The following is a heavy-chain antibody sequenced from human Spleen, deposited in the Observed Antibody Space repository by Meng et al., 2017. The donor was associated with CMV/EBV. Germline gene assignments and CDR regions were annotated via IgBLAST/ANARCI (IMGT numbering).Heavy chain of an antibody. J-gene: IGHJ5*02. D-gene: IGHD3-22*01. CDR1: GGSISSSSYD. CDR2: IYYSGST. Sequence: SGGSISSSSYDWGWIRQPPGKGLEWIGSIYYSGSTYYNPSLKSRVTISVDTSKNQFSLKLSSVTAADTAVYYCARELVVPTGGFDPWGQGTLVTVSS. CDR3: ARELVVPTGGFDP. V-gene: IGHV4-39*01.